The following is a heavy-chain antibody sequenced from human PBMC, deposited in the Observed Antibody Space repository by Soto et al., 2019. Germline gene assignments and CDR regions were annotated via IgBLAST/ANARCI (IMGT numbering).Heavy chain of an antibody. D-gene: IGHD2-15*01. CDR2: IDPSGGST. J-gene: IGHJ4*02. V-gene: IGHV1-46*01. Sequence: ASVKVSCKTSGYTFTGYYMHWVRQAPGQGLEWMGMIDPSGGSTSYAQKIQGRDSMTRDRSTSTVYMELRSLRSEDTAVYYCARDGSSLGPLYYFDYWGQGTLVTVSS. CDR1: GYTFTGYY. CDR3: ARDGSSLGPLYYFDY.